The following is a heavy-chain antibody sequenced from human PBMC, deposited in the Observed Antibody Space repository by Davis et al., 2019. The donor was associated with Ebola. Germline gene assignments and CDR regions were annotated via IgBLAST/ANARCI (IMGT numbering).Heavy chain of an antibody. CDR2: IDGNGTAT. CDR3: AKDLRGYYGQADY. CDR1: GFTFSSYW. D-gene: IGHD3-3*01. Sequence: GEFLKISCAASGFTFSSYWMSWVRQAPGKGLGWVSSIDGNGTATYYADSVKGRFIISRENSKNILFLQMNSLGAEDTAMYYCAKDLRGYYGQADYWGQGTLVTVSS. J-gene: IGHJ4*02. V-gene: IGHV3-23*01.